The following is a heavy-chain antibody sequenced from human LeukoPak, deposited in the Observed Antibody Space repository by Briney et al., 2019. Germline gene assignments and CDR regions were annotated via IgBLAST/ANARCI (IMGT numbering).Heavy chain of an antibody. J-gene: IGHJ6*02. CDR2: IIPILGTA. CDR3: ARDKQLWLRDYYYYYGMDV. CDR1: GGTFSSFA. V-gene: IGHV1-69*04. Sequence: ASVKVSCKASGGTFSSFAVSWVRQAPGQGLEWMGRIIPILGTANYAQKFQGRVTITADKFTSTAYMELSGLKSEDTAVYYCARDKQLWLRDYYYYYGMDVWGQGTTVTVSS. D-gene: IGHD5-18*01.